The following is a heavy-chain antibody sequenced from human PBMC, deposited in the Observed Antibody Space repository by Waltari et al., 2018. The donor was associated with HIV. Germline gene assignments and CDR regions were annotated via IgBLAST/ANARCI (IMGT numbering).Heavy chain of an antibody. D-gene: IGHD2-15*01. V-gene: IGHV3-30*02. J-gene: IGHJ6*02. CDR3: AKELRSGYSYYYYGMDV. CDR2: IRYDGNTK. Sequence: QGQLVESGGGVVQPGGSLRLSCAASGFSFSLSGMHWARQAPGKGLEWVTFIRYDGNTKYYADSVKGRFTISRDNSKNTLYLQMSSLRAEDTAVYYCAKELRSGYSYYYYGMDVWGQGTTVTVSS. CDR1: GFSFSLSG.